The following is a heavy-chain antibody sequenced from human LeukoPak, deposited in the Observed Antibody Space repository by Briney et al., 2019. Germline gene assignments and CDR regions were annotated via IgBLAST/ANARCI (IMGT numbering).Heavy chain of an antibody. CDR3: ARIFRSPNWFDP. J-gene: IGHJ5*02. D-gene: IGHD3-3*01. Sequence: SQTLSLTCTVSGGSISSGSYYWSWIRQPAGKGLEWIGRIYTSGSTNYNPSLKSRVTISVDTSKNQFSLKLSSVTAADTAVYYCARIFRSPNWFDPWGQGTLVTVSS. V-gene: IGHV4-61*02. CDR2: IYTSGST. CDR1: GGSISSGSYY.